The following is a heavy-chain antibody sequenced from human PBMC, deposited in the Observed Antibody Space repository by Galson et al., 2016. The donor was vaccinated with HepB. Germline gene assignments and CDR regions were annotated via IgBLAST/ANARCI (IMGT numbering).Heavy chain of an antibody. CDR2: ISASSGTI. CDR1: GFRFSDYN. J-gene: IGHJ6*02. V-gene: IGHV3-48*01. D-gene: IGHD3-10*01. CDR3: ARPYTYYFGSGSYFDVLHYGMDV. Sequence: SLRLSCAASGFRFSDYNMNWVRQAPGRGLEWVAYISASSGTIYYADSVKGRFTLSRDNANNSLSLQMNSLRAEDTAFCYCARPYTYYFGSGSYFDVLHYGMDVWGQGTTVTVSS.